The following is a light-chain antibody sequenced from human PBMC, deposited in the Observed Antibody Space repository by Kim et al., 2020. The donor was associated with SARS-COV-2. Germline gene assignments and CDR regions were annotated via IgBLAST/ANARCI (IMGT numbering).Light chain of an antibody. CDR1: SSDIGGYNF. J-gene: IGLJ2*01. Sequence: QSALTQPASVSGSPGQSITISCTGTSSDIGGYNFVSWYQQHPGKAPKLMIHDVNKRPSGVSNRFSGSKSGNTASLTVSGLQAEDEADYYCSSYTASSTLAFGGGTXLTVL. V-gene: IGLV2-14*03. CDR3: SSYTASSTLA. CDR2: DVN.